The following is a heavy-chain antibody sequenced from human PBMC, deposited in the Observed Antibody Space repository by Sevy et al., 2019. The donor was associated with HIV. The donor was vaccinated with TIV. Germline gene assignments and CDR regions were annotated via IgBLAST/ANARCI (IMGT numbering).Heavy chain of an antibody. V-gene: IGHV3-21*01. CDR3: ARDLSYGLPFFDY. CDR1: GFTFSSYS. D-gene: IGHD5-18*01. CDR2: ISSSSSYI. J-gene: IGHJ4*02. Sequence: GGSLRLSCAASGFTFSSYSMNWVRQAPGKGLEWVSSISSSSSYIYYADSVKGRFTISRDNAKNSLYLQMNSLGAEDTAVYYCARDLSYGLPFFDYWGQGTLVTVSS.